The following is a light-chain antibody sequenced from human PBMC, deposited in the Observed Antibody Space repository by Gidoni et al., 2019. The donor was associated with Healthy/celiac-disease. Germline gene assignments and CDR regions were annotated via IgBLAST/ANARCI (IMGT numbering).Light chain of an antibody. Sequence: QSALTQPAAVSGSPGQSSTISCTGTSSDVGGYNYVPWYQQHPGKAPKLMIYEVSNRPSGGSNRFSGSTSGNTASLTISGLPAEDEADYYCSSYTSSSTFYVFGTGTKVTVL. CDR3: SSYTSSSTFYV. J-gene: IGLJ1*01. CDR1: SSDVGGYNY. CDR2: EVS. V-gene: IGLV2-14*01.